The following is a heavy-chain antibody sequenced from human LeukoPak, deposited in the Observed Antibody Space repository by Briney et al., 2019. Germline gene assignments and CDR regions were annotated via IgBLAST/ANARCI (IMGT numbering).Heavy chain of an antibody. CDR3: ARDLAAPNWFDP. V-gene: IGHV3-21*01. CDR2: ISSSSSYI. D-gene: IGHD2-15*01. J-gene: IGHJ5*02. CDR1: GFTFSSYS. Sequence: PGGSLRLSCAASGFTFSSYSMNWVRQVPGKGLEWVSSISSSSSYIYYADSVKGRFTISRDNAKNSLYLQMNSLRAEDTAVYYCARDLAAPNWFDPWGQGTLVTVSS.